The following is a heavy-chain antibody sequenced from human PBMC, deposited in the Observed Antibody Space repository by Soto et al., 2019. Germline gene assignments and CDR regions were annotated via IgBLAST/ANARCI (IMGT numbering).Heavy chain of an antibody. J-gene: IGHJ4*02. V-gene: IGHV3-23*01. CDR1: GFTFSSYA. Sequence: GGSLRLSCAGSGFTFSSYAMNWVRQAPGKGLEWVSAIVNTGVTTYYADSVRGRFTISRDNSKNTLYLQMNSLRAEDTAVYYCAKALRGPLPFGYWGLGTLVTVSS. D-gene: IGHD1-26*01. CDR3: AKALRGPLPFGY. CDR2: IVNTGVTT.